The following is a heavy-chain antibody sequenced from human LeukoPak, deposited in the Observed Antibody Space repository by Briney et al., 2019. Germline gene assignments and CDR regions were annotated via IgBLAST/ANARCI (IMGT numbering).Heavy chain of an antibody. CDR2: ISSSSSTI. D-gene: IGHD3-10*01. CDR1: GFTFSSYS. V-gene: IGHV3-48*01. Sequence: GGSLRLSCAASGFTFSSYSMNWVRQAPGKGLEWVSYISSSSSTIYNADSVKGRFTISRDNAKNSLYLQMNSLRAEDTAVYYCARVGGSGSYRVDYWGQGTLVTVSS. J-gene: IGHJ4*02. CDR3: ARVGGSGSYRVDY.